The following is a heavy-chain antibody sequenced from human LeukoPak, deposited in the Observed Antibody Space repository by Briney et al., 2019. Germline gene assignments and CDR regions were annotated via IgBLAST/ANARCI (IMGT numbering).Heavy chain of an antibody. CDR3: ARDRSGYYYGSGSLNWFDP. CDR1: GFTFSSYA. Sequence: PGRSLRLSCAASGFTFSSYAMHWVRQAPGKGLEWVAVISYDGSSKYYADSVKGRFTISRDNSKNTLYLQMNSLRAEDTAVYYCARDRSGYYYGSGSLNWFDPWGQGTLVTVSS. V-gene: IGHV3-30*04. D-gene: IGHD3-10*01. J-gene: IGHJ5*02. CDR2: ISYDGSSK.